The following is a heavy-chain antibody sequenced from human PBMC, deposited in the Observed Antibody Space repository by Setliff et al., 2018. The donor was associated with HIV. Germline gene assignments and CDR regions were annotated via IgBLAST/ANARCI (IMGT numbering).Heavy chain of an antibody. CDR3: ATPGVGAGAFDI. CDR1: GYSFTFYG. J-gene: IGHJ3*02. Sequence: ASVKVSCRASGYSFTFYGLHWVRQAPGQGLEWMGWVSVYNGNTKYAENFQDILTLTTDASTGTGFMELRGLRSDDTAVYYCATPGVGAGAFDIWGRGTMFTVSS. CDR2: VSVYNGNT. V-gene: IGHV1-18*04. D-gene: IGHD3-10*01.